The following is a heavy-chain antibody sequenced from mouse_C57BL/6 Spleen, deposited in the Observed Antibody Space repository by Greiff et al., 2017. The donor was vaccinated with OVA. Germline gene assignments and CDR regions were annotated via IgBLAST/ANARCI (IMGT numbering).Heavy chain of an antibody. CDR1: GFPITSGYY. Sequence: VKLQQSGPGLVKPSQSLFLTCSITGFPITSGYYWIWIRQSPGKPLEWMGYITHSGETFYNPSLPSPISITRETSTNPFLLQMNSETTEDTAMYYCAGDSSGYFLFAYWGQGTLVTVSA. CDR2: ITHSGET. D-gene: IGHD1-2*01. V-gene: IGHV12-3*01. J-gene: IGHJ3*01. CDR3: AGDSSGYFLFAY.